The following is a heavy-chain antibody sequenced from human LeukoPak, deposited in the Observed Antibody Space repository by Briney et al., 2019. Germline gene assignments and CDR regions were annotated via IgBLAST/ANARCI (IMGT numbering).Heavy chain of an antibody. Sequence: SETLSLTCTVSGYSISSGYYWGWIRQPPGKGLEWIGSIYHSGSTHYNPSLTSRVTISVDTSKNQFSLKLSSVTAADTAVYYCARMVLGSSGWKRNNWFDPWGQGTLVTVSS. J-gene: IGHJ5*02. CDR3: ARMVLGSSGWKRNNWFDP. CDR2: IYHSGST. CDR1: GYSISSGYY. D-gene: IGHD6-19*01. V-gene: IGHV4-38-2*02.